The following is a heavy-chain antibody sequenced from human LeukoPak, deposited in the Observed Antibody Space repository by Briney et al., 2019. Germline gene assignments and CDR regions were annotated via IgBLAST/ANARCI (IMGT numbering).Heavy chain of an antibody. V-gene: IGHV3-11*06. CDR3: ARSTMDMVRGVWGGFDY. D-gene: IGHD3-10*01. CDR1: GFTFSDYY. J-gene: IGHJ4*02. Sequence: GGSLRLSCAASGFTFSDYYMSWIRQAPGKGLEWVSYISSSSSYTNYADSVKGRFTISRDNAKNSLYLQMNSLRAEDTAVYYCARSTMDMVRGVWGGFDYWGQGTLVTVSS. CDR2: ISSSSSYT.